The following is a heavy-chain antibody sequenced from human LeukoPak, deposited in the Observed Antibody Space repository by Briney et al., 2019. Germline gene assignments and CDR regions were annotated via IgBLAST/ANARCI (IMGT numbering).Heavy chain of an antibody. J-gene: IGHJ2*01. CDR1: GFTFSNYA. V-gene: IGHV3-33*01. Sequence: PGTSLRLSCAASGFTFSNYAMHWVRQAPGKGLEWVAAIWYDGSKKYFADSVKGRFTLSRDNSKNTLYLQMNSLRAEDTAVYYCARDRGIVGATIWYFDLWGRGTLVTVSS. D-gene: IGHD1-26*01. CDR2: IWYDGSKK. CDR3: ARDRGIVGATIWYFDL.